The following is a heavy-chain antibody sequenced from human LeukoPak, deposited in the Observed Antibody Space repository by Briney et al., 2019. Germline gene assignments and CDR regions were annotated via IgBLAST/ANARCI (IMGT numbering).Heavy chain of an antibody. CDR1: GYIFTGYY. V-gene: IGHV1-2*02. J-gene: IGHJ4*02. CDR2: INPNSGGT. Sequence: ASVRVSCKASGYIFTGYYMHWVRQAPGQGLEWMGWINPNSGGTNYAQKFQGRVTTTRDTSISTAYMELSRLTSDDTAVYYCARHPYSGSYHFDYWGQGTLVTVSP. CDR3: ARHPYSGSYHFDY. D-gene: IGHD1-26*01.